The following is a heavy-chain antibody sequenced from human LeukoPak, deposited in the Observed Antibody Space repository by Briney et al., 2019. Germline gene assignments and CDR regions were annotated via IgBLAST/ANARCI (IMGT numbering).Heavy chain of an antibody. CDR1: GGSISSSHW. CDR2: IYHSGST. CDR3: ARVYCTSTICFLLGDY. D-gene: IGHD2-2*01. Sequence: SETLSLTCAVSGGSISSSHWWTWVRQPPGKGLEWIGEIYHSGSTNYNPSLKSRVTISVDKSKNQFSLRLSSVTAADTAVYYCARVYCTSTICFLLGDYWGQGTLVTVSS. J-gene: IGHJ4*02. V-gene: IGHV4-4*02.